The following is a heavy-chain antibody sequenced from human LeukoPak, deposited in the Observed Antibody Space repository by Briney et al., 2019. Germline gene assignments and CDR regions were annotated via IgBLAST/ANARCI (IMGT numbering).Heavy chain of an antibody. CDR2: IYSGGST. CDR1: GFTVSSDY. V-gene: IGHV3-53*03. D-gene: IGHD1-26*01. J-gene: IGHJ3*02. Sequence: PGGSLRLSCGASGFTVSSDYMSWGRQPPGKGLEWGSVIYSGGSTNYADSVKGRFTISRDNSKNTLHLQMNRLRVEDTAVYYCARGQSYYEAFDIWGQGTMVTVSS. CDR3: ARGQSYYEAFDI.